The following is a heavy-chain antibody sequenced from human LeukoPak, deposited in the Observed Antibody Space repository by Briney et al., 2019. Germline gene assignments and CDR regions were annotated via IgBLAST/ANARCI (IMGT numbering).Heavy chain of an antibody. V-gene: IGHV1-69*13. J-gene: IGHJ6*04. CDR1: GGTFSSYA. D-gene: IGHD3-10*01. Sequence: SVKVSCKASGGTFSSYAISWVRQAPGHGLEWMGEIIPIFGTANYAQKFQGRVTITADESTSTAYMELSSLRSEDTAVYYCARGVTMVRGVISNNYYYYYGMDVWGKGTTVTVSS. CDR2: IIPIFGTA. CDR3: ARGVTMVRGVISNNYYYYYGMDV.